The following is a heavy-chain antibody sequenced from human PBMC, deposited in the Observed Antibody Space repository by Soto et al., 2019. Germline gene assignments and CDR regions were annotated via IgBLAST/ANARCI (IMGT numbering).Heavy chain of an antibody. Sequence: VNVSCKASGGTFSSYAISWVRQAPGQGLEWMGGIIPIFGTANYAQKFQGRVTITADESTSTAYMELRSLRSEDTAVYYCASLGMCIADRTDYYYGMHVWCQGTTVTLSS. D-gene: IGHD6-6*01. CDR1: GGTFSSYA. CDR2: IIPIFGTA. J-gene: IGHJ6*02. CDR3: ASLGMCIADRTDYYYGMHV. V-gene: IGHV1-69*13.